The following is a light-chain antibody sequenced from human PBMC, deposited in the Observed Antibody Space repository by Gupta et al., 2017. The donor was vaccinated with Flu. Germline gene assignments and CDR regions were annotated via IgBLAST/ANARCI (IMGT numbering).Light chain of an antibody. Sequence: ATLSLSPGERATLSCRASQSVSRYLAWYQQKPGQAPRLLIYDASNRGTGIPARFSGSGSGTDFTLTISSLEPEDFAVYYCQQRSNRPPYTFGQGTKLQIK. CDR3: QQRSNRPPYT. CDR2: DAS. V-gene: IGKV3-11*01. CDR1: QSVSRY. J-gene: IGKJ2*01.